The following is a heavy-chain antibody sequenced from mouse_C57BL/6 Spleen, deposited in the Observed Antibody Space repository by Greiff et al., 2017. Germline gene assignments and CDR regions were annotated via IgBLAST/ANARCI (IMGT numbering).Heavy chain of an antibody. J-gene: IGHJ2*01. Sequence: QVQLQQPGAELVKPGASVKLSCKASGYTFTSYWMPWVKQTPGRGLEWIGRIDPNSGGTKDNEKFTSKATLTVDNPSSTVYMQLSSLTSEDSAVYDCARRLLLTGGLDYWGQGTTLTVS. V-gene: IGHV1-72*01. CDR3: ARRLLLTGGLDY. CDR1: GYTFTSYW. CDR2: IDPNSGGT. D-gene: IGHD4-1*01.